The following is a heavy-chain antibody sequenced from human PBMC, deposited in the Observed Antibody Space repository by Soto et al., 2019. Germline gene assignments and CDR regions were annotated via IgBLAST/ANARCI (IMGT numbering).Heavy chain of an antibody. J-gene: IGHJ3*02. CDR1: GFSLSTDGVG. V-gene: IGHV2-5*02. CDR2: IYWDDDK. Sequence: QITLKESGPTLVKPTQTLTLTWTFSGFSLSTDGVGVGWIRQPPGKALEWLALIYWDDDKLYSPSLESRLTITKDTSKNQVVLTMTNVDPVDTATYFCAHRGTELHLRNNAFDIWGQGTMVTVSS. D-gene: IGHD3-10*01. CDR3: AHRGTELHLRNNAFDI.